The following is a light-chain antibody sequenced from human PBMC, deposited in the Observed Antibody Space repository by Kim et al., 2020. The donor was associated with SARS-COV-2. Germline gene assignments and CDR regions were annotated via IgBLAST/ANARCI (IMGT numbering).Light chain of an antibody. Sequence: EIVMTQSPATLSVSPGERATLSCRASQSVSSDLAWYQQKPSQGPRLLIYGASTRATGLPARFSGSGSGTEFTLTISSLQSEDFAVYYCQQYYNWPRTFGQGTKVDIK. V-gene: IGKV3-15*01. CDR1: QSVSSD. CDR3: QQYYNWPRT. J-gene: IGKJ1*01. CDR2: GAS.